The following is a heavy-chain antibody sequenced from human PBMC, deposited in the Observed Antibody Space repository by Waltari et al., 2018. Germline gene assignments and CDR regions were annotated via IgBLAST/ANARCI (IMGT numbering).Heavy chain of an antibody. CDR1: GGSISSSSYY. J-gene: IGHJ4*02. D-gene: IGHD3-22*01. CDR2: IYYSGSA. V-gene: IGHV4-39*07. Sequence: QLQLQESGPGLVKPSETLSLTCTVSGGSISSSSYYWGWIRQPPGKGLEWIGSIYYSGSAYYNPSLKSRVTISGDTSKNQFSLKLSSVTAADTAVYYCARAPGYYDSSGYYYFDYWGQGTLVTVSS. CDR3: ARAPGYYDSSGYYYFDY.